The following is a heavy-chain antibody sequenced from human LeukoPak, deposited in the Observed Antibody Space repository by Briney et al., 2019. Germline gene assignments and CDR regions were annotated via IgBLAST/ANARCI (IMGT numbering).Heavy chain of an antibody. Sequence: PSETLSLTCTVSGGSINNYYWSWIRQPPGEGLEWIGSINYSGSTYYNPSLKSPVTISVDTSKNQFSLKLSSVTAADTAVYYCARGYGSGNNWFDPWGQGTLVTVSS. CDR3: ARGYGSGNNWFDP. D-gene: IGHD3-10*01. J-gene: IGHJ5*02. V-gene: IGHV4-59*05. CDR2: INYSGST. CDR1: GGSINNYY.